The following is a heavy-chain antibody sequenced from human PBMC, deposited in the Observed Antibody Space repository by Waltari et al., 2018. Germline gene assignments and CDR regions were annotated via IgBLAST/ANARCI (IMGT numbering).Heavy chain of an antibody. CDR2: IYYSGST. CDR3: ARVQGGGTYYYYYYMDV. J-gene: IGHJ6*03. D-gene: IGHD3-16*01. Sequence: QVQLQESGPGLVKPSQTLSLTCTVSGGSISSGDYYWSWIRQPPGKGLEWIGYIYYSGSTYYNPSLKSRVTISVDTSKNQFSLKLSSVTAADTAVYYCARVQGGGTYYYYYYMDVWGKGTTVTVSS. CDR1: GGSISSGDYY. V-gene: IGHV4-30-4*08.